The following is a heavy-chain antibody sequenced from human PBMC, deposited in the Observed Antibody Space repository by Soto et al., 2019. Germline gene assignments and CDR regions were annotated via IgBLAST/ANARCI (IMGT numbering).Heavy chain of an antibody. J-gene: IGHJ6*03. Sequence: SVKVSCKASGGTFSSYTISWVRQAPGQGLEWMGRIIPILGIANYAQKFQGRVTITADKSTSTAYMELSSLRSEDTAVYYCARETLVAPPHLRFLEWLHPVRYYYYMDVWGKGTTVTVSS. CDR1: GGTFSSYT. CDR2: IIPILGIA. D-gene: IGHD3-3*01. V-gene: IGHV1-69*04. CDR3: ARETLVAPPHLRFLEWLHPVRYYYYMDV.